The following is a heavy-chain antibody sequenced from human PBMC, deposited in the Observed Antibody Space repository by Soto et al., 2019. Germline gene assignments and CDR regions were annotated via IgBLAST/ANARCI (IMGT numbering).Heavy chain of an antibody. J-gene: IGHJ4*02. D-gene: IGHD4-17*01. CDR1: GYTFTSHD. V-gene: IGHV1-8*01. Sequence: QVQLVQSGAEVKKSGASVKVSCKASGYTFTSHDINWVRQATGQGLEWMGWMNPNSGNTGYAQKFKGTVTMTRTTSIGTAYMALSSLRSEDTAVYYCARWDYGDYARCDYWGQGTLVTVSS. CDR3: ARWDYGDYARCDY. CDR2: MNPNSGNT.